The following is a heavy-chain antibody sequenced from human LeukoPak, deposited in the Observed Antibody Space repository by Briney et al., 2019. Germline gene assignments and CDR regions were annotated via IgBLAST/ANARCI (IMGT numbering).Heavy chain of an antibody. J-gene: IGHJ4*02. D-gene: IGHD3-10*01. CDR1: GGSISSYY. CDR3: ERVGFGELYSPFDY. Sequence: SETLSLTSTVSGGSISSYYWSWFRQPPGKGLKWIGYIYYSGITNYNPSLKSRVTISVDTSKNQFSLKLSSVTAADTAVYYWERVGFGELYSPFDYWGQGTLVTVSS. V-gene: IGHV4-59*01. CDR2: IYYSGIT.